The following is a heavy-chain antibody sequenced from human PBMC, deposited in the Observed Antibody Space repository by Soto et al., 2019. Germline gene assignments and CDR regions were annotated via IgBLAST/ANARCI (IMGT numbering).Heavy chain of an antibody. V-gene: IGHV3-21*01. J-gene: IGHJ1*01. D-gene: IGHD3-22*01. Sequence: PGGSLRLSCAASGFTFSSYSMNWLRQAPGKGLEWVSSISSSSSYIYYADSVKGRFTISRDNSKNTLYLQMNSLRAEDTAVYYCARGDGTMIVAKEEYFQHWGQGTLVTVSS. CDR3: ARGDGTMIVAKEEYFQH. CDR2: ISSSSSYI. CDR1: GFTFSSYS.